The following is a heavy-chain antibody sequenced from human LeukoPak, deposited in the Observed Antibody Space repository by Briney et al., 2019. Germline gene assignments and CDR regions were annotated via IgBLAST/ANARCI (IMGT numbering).Heavy chain of an antibody. Sequence: GGSLRLSCAASGFTFSSYAMHWARQARGEGLEWVAVILYDGSNKYYADSVKGRFTISRDNSKNTLYLQMNSLRAEDTAVYYCARVDGVVVVPAAIYYYYYGMDVWGQGTTVTVSS. CDR2: ILYDGSNK. CDR3: ARVDGVVVVPAAIYYYYYGMDV. CDR1: GFTFSSYA. J-gene: IGHJ6*02. D-gene: IGHD2-2*01. V-gene: IGHV3-30-3*01.